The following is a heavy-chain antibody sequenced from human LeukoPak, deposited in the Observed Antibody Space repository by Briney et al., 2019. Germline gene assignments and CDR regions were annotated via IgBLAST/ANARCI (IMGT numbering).Heavy chain of an antibody. D-gene: IGHD3-9*01. CDR1: GFTFSSYW. Sequence: GGSLRLSCAASGFTFSSYWMSWVRQAPGKGLEWVANIKQDGSEKYYVDSVKGRFTISRDNAKNSLYLQMNSLRAEDTAIYYCAKASHYDILTGYYTLGGYFDYWGQGTLVTVSS. CDR3: AKASHYDILTGYYTLGGYFDY. CDR2: IKQDGSEK. J-gene: IGHJ4*02. V-gene: IGHV3-7*03.